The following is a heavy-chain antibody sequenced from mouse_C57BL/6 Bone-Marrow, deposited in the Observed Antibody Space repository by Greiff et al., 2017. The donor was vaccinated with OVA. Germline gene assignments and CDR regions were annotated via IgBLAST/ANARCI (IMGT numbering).Heavy chain of an antibody. J-gene: IGHJ4*01. V-gene: IGHV8-8*01. Sequence: QVTLKVSGPGILQPSQTLSLTCSFSGFSLSTFGMGVGWIRQPSGKGLEWLAHIWWDDDKYYNPALKSRLTISKDTSKNQVFLKIANVDTADTATYYCARPPYDYDGDYYAMDYWGQGTSVTVSS. CDR3: ARPPYDYDGDYYAMDY. CDR1: GFSLSTFGMG. CDR2: IWWDDDK. D-gene: IGHD2-4*01.